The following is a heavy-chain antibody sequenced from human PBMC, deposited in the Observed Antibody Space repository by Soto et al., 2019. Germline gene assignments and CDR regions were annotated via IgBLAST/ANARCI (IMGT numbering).Heavy chain of an antibody. D-gene: IGHD5-12*01. CDR2: ILPSFCTT. Sequence: QVQLVQSGAEVKKPGSSVKVSCKASGCTLSSYVITWVRQAPGQGVEWMGGILPSFCTTEYAQKFQGRVTITADISTRTAYMEVSSLRSEDTAVFYWASGTGYATRVVPYCYGVDVGGQWTTVTVSS. J-gene: IGHJ6*02. CDR1: GCTLSSYV. V-gene: IGHV1-69*06. CDR3: ASGTGYATRVVPYCYGVDV.